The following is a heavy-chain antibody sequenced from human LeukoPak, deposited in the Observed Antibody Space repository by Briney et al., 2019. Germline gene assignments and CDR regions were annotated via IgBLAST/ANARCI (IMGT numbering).Heavy chain of an antibody. CDR3: ARDAAELLWFGEPRDYYYYYGMDV. CDR2: IYYSGST. Sequence: KSSETLSLTCTVSGGSISSSSYYWSWIRQPPGKGLEWIGSIYYSGSTYYNPSLKSRVTISVDTSKNQFSLKLSSVTAADTAVYYCARDAAELLWFGEPRDYYYYYGMDVWGQGTTVTVSS. J-gene: IGHJ6*02. V-gene: IGHV4-39*07. CDR1: GGSISSSSYY. D-gene: IGHD3-10*01.